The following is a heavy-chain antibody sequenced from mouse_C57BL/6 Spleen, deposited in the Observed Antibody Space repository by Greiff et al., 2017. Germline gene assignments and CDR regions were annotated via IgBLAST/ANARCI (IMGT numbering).Heavy chain of an antibody. CDR3: AIRSNYYAMDY. CDR1: GYTFTSYW. CDR2: IDPSDSYT. J-gene: IGHJ4*01. V-gene: IGHV1-50*01. Sequence: VQLQQSGAELVKPGASVKLSCKASGYTFTSYWMQWVKQRPGQGLEWIGEIDPSDSYTNYNQKFKGKATLTVDTSASTAYMQLSILTSEDSAVYYCAIRSNYYAMDYWGQGTSVTVSS.